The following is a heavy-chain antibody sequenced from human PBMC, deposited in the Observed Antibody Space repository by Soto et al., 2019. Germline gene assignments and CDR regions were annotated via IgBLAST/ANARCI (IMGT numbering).Heavy chain of an antibody. CDR1: GYSITAGGYY. CDR2: FYSSGSI. CDR3: ARMYSSGSGWFHP. D-gene: IGHD6-19*01. Sequence: SETLSLTCFVSGYSITAGGYYWSWIRHHPGKGLEWIGSFYSSGSIIYNPSLRSRVSISGDTSSNQFSMSLTSVTAADTARYYCARMYSSGSGWFHPWGQGTLVT. V-gene: IGHV4-31*03. J-gene: IGHJ5*02.